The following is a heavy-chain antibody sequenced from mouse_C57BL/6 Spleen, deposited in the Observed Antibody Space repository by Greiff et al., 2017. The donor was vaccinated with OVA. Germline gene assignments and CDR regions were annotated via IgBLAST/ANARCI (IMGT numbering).Heavy chain of an antibody. Sequence: LQESGPELVKPGASVKISCKASGYAFSSSWMNWVKQRPGKGLEWIGRIYPGDGDTNYNGKFKGKATLTADKSSSTAYMQLSSLTSEDSAVYFCARSDYYGSYYFDYWGKGTTLTVAS. V-gene: IGHV1-82*01. CDR2: IYPGDGDT. CDR1: GYAFSSSW. CDR3: ARSDYYGSYYFDY. D-gene: IGHD1-1*01. J-gene: IGHJ2*01.